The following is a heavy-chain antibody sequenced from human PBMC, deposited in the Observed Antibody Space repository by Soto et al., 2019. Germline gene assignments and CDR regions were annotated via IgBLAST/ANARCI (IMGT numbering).Heavy chain of an antibody. V-gene: IGHV4-59*01. CDR2: IYYSGST. D-gene: IGHD6-13*01. Sequence: SETLSLTCTVSGGSISSYYWSWIRQPPGKGLEWIGYIYYSGSTNYNPSLKSRVTISVDTSKKQFSLKLSSVTAADTAAYYCARSRYSSSWSFDYWGQGTLVTVSS. CDR3: ARSRYSSSWSFDY. CDR1: GGSISSYY. J-gene: IGHJ4*02.